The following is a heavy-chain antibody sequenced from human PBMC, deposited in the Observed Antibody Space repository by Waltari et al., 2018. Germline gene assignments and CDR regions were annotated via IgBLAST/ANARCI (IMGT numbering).Heavy chain of an antibody. J-gene: IGHJ4*02. D-gene: IGHD3-22*01. CDR3: AKAHYDSSGYFSDFDH. Sequence: EVQLLESGGDLVQPGGSLRPSCVASGFTFSNYAMSWVRQAPGKGLEWVSTLTYSGDNTHYADSAKGRFTISRDISKRTLYLQMNSLRAEDTAVYYCAKAHYDSSGYFSDFDHWGQGTLVTVSS. V-gene: IGHV3-23*01. CDR1: GFTFSNYA. CDR2: LTYSGDNT.